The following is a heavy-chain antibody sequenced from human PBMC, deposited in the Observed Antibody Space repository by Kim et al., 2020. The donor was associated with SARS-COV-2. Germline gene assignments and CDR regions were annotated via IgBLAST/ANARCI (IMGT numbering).Heavy chain of an antibody. Sequence: GGSLRLSCAASGFTFSSYAMSWVRQAPGKGLEWVSAISGSGGSTYYADSVKGRFTISRDNSKNTLYLQMNSLRAEDTAVYYCAKDRADSSGWYTDAFDIWGPGTMVTVSS. CDR2: ISGSGGST. V-gene: IGHV3-23*01. D-gene: IGHD6-19*01. J-gene: IGHJ3*02. CDR1: GFTFSSYA. CDR3: AKDRADSSGWYTDAFDI.